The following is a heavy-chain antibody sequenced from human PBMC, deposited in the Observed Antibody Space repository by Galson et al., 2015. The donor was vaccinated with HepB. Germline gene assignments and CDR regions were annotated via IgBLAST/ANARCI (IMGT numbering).Heavy chain of an antibody. Sequence: SVKVSCKASGYTFTSYDNNWVRQATGQGLKWMGWMNPNSGNTGYAQKFQGRVTMTRNTSISTAYMELSSLRSEDTAVYYCARGHMVRGVITLDNWFDPWGKETLVTVSS. CDR3: ARGHMVRGVITLDNWFDP. V-gene: IGHV1-8*01. CDR2: MNPNSGNT. D-gene: IGHD3-10*01. CDR1: GYTFTSYD. J-gene: IGHJ5*02.